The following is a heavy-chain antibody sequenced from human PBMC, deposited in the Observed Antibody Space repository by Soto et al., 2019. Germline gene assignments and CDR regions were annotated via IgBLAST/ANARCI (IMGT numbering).Heavy chain of an antibody. CDR3: ASPNYYYDSSGYPSWFDY. V-gene: IGHV3-11*01. J-gene: IGHJ4*02. CDR2: ISSSGSTI. CDR1: GFTFSDYY. Sequence: GGSLRLSCAASGFTFSDYYMSWIRQAPGKGLEWVSYISSSGSTIYYADSVKGRFTISRDNAKNSLYLQMNSLRAEDTAVYYCASPNYYYDSSGYPSWFDYWGQGTLVTVSS. D-gene: IGHD3-22*01.